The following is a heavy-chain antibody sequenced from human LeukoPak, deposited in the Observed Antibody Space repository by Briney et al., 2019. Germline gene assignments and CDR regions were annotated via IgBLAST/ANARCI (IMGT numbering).Heavy chain of an antibody. CDR3: ALSSGWYRNWFDP. J-gene: IGHJ5*02. Sequence: GGSLRLSCTVSGFTVSSNSMSWVRQAPGKGLEWVSFIYSDNTHYSDSVKGRFTISRDNSKNSLYLQMNSLRAEDTAVYYCALSSGWYRNWFDPWGQGTLVTVSS. CDR2: IYSDNT. V-gene: IGHV3-53*01. D-gene: IGHD6-19*01. CDR1: GFTVSSNS.